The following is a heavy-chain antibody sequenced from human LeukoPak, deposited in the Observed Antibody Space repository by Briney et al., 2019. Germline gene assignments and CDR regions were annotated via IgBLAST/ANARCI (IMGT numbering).Heavy chain of an antibody. D-gene: IGHD3-22*01. CDR2: ISSSSSTI. Sequence: PGGSLRLSCAASGFTFSSYEMNWVRQAPGKGLEWVSYISSSSSTIYYADSVKGRFTISRDNAKNSLYLQMNSLRAEDTAVYYCARDRGDSSGYSPEYFDYWGQGTLVTVSS. V-gene: IGHV3-48*01. CDR1: GFTFSSYE. CDR3: ARDRGDSSGYSPEYFDY. J-gene: IGHJ4*02.